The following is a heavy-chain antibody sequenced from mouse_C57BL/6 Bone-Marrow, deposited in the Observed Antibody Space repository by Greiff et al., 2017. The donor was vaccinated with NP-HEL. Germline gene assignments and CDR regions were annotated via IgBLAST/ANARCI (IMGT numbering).Heavy chain of an antibody. Sequence: QVQLQQSGAELARPGASVKLSCKASGYTFTSYGISWVKQSTGQGLEWIGEIYPRSGNTYYNEKFKGKATLTADKSSSTAYMELRSLTSEDSAVYFCARHSSGYGYYAMDYWGQGTSVTVSS. V-gene: IGHV1-81*01. CDR1: GYTFTSYG. J-gene: IGHJ4*01. CDR3: ARHSSGYGYYAMDY. D-gene: IGHD3-2*02. CDR2: IYPRSGNT.